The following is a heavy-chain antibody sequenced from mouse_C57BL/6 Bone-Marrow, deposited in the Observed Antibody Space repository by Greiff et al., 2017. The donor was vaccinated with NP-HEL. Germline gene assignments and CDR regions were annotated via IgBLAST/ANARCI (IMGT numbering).Heavy chain of an antibody. V-gene: IGHV1-19*01. CDR2: INPYNGGT. D-gene: IGHD4-1*01. CDR3: AKGLGRPYAMDY. Sequence: DVKLQESGPVLVKPGASVKMSCKASGYTFTDYYMNWVKQSHGKSLEWIGVINPYNGGTSYNQKFKGKATLTVDKSSSTAYMELNSLTSEDSAVYYCAKGLGRPYAMDYWGQGTSVTVSS. J-gene: IGHJ4*01. CDR1: GYTFTDYY.